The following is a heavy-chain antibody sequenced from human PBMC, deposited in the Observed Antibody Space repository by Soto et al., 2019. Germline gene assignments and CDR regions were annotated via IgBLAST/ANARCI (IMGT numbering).Heavy chain of an antibody. Sequence: KESGPVLVKPTETLTLTCTVSGFSLSNARMGVSWIRQPPGKALEWLAHIFSNDEKSYSTSLKSRLTISKDTSKSQVVLTMTNMDPVDTATYYCARLIAVAGDRYYYGMDVWGQGTTVTVSS. J-gene: IGHJ6*02. CDR3: ARLIAVAGDRYYYGMDV. D-gene: IGHD6-19*01. V-gene: IGHV2-26*01. CDR2: IFSNDEK. CDR1: GFSLSNARMG.